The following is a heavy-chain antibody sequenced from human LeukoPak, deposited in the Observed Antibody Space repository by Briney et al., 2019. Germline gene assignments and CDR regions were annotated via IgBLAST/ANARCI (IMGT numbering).Heavy chain of an antibody. D-gene: IGHD6-13*01. Sequence: GSLRLSCAAPGFTVSSNYMSWVRQAPGKGLEWVSVIYSGGSTYYADSVKGRFTISRDNSKNTLYLQMNSLRAEDTAVYYCARHDRYSSSPLNDYWGQGTLVTVSS. CDR3: ARHDRYSSSPLNDY. CDR2: IYSGGST. CDR1: GFTVSSNY. V-gene: IGHV3-66*04. J-gene: IGHJ4*02.